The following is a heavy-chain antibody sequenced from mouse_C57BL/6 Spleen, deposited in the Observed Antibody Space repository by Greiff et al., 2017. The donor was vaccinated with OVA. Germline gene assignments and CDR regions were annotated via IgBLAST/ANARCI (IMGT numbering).Heavy chain of an antibody. J-gene: IGHJ3*01. Sequence: QVQLQQPGAELVRPGTSVKLSCKASGYTFTSYWMHWVKQRPGQGLEWIGVIDPSDSYTNYNQKFKGKATLTVDTSSSTAYMQLSSLTSEDSAVYYCARSHYGSSSQWFAYWGQGTLVTVSA. D-gene: IGHD1-1*01. CDR3: ARSHYGSSSQWFAY. CDR2: IDPSDSYT. CDR1: GYTFTSYW. V-gene: IGHV1-59*01.